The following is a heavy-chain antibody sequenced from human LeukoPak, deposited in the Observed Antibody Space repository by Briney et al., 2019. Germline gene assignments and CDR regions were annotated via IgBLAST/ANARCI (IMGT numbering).Heavy chain of an antibody. CDR1: GFTFSDYY. J-gene: IGHJ6*03. V-gene: IGHV3-11*04. CDR2: ISSSGSTI. D-gene: IGHD1-1*01. Sequence: GGSLRLSCAASGFTFSDYYMSWIRQAPGKGLEWVSYISSSGSTIYYADSVKGRFTISRDNAKNSLYLQMNSLRVEDTAIYYCARDPYNGAYSEGYYYHYMDVWGKGTTVTVSS. CDR3: ARDPYNGAYSEGYYYHYMDV.